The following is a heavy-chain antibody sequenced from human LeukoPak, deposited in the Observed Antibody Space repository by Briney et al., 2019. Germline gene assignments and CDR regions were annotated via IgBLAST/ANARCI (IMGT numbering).Heavy chain of an antibody. CDR2: IYHSGST. Sequence: PSETLSLTCAVSGYSISSGYYWGWIRQPPGKGLEWIGSIYHSGSTYYNPSLKSRVTISVDTSKNQFSLKLSSVTAADTAVYYCARHDTTIFGVVTTMYYMDVWGKGTTVTVSS. CDR1: GYSISSGYY. CDR3: ARHDTTIFGVVTTMYYMDV. V-gene: IGHV4-38-2*01. J-gene: IGHJ6*03. D-gene: IGHD3-3*01.